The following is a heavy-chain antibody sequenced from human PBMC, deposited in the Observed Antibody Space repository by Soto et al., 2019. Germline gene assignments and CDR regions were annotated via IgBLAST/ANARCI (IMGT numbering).Heavy chain of an antibody. V-gene: IGHV3-43*01. CDR3: AKDIYAAARTYYYYYGMDV. D-gene: IGHD6-6*01. Sequence: GGSLRLSCAASGFTFDDYTMHWVRQAPGKGLEWVSLISWDGGSTYYADSVKGRFTISRDNSKNSLYLQMNSLRTEDTALYYCAKDIYAAARTYYYYYGMDVWGQGTTVTVSS. CDR1: GFTFDDYT. CDR2: ISWDGGST. J-gene: IGHJ6*02.